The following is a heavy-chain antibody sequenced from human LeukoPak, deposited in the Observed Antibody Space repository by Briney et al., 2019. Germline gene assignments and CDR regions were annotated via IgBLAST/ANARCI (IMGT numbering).Heavy chain of an antibody. Sequence: GGSLRLSCAASGFTFSSYGMHWVRQAPGKGLEWVSSISSSSSYIYYADSVKGRFTISRDHAKNSLSLQMNSLRAEDTAVYYCARDVSSGYTYGFIDYWGLGTLVTVSS. D-gene: IGHD5-18*01. CDR3: ARDVSSGYTYGFIDY. J-gene: IGHJ4*02. CDR2: ISSSSSYI. V-gene: IGHV3-21*01. CDR1: GFTFSSYG.